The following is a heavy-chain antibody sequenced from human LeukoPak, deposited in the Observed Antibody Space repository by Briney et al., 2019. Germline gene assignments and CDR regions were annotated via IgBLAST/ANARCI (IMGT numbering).Heavy chain of an antibody. CDR2: ISSSSSYI. V-gene: IGHV3-21*04. CDR3: ARQDSDYYDSSGPS. J-gene: IGHJ5*02. D-gene: IGHD3-22*01. CDR1: GFTFSSYS. Sequence: GRSLRLSCAASGFTFSSYSMNWVRQAPGKGLEWVSSISSSSSYIYYADSVKGRFTISRDNAKNSLYLQMNSLRAEDTAVYYCARQDSDYYDSSGPSWGQGTLVTVSS.